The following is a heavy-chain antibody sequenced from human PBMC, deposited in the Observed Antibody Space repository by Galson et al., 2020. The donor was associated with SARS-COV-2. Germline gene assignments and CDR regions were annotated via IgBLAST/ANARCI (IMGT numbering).Heavy chain of an antibody. V-gene: IGHV4-38-2*02. D-gene: IGHD2-21*02. CDR1: GYSVSSGFY. Sequence: SETLSLTRTVSGYSVSSGFYWGWIRQPPGKGLEWIANIYHSGSTYYNPSLKSRITMSIDTFKNQFSLKLSSVTAADTAVYYCARGNIVVATATDYFDYWGQGTLVTVSS. CDR3: ARGNIVVATATDYFDY. CDR2: IYHSGST. J-gene: IGHJ4*02.